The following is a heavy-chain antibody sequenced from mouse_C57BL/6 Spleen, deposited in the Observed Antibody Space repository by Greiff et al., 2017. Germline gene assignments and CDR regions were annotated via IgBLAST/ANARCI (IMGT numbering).Heavy chain of an antibody. J-gene: IGHJ4*01. CDR3: ARRFITTVVYYYAMDY. Sequence: EVQLVESGGGLVKPGGSLKLSCTASGFTFSDYGMHWVRQAPEQGLEWVAYISGGSSTIHYADTVKGRFTISRDNAKNTLFLQMTSLRSEDTAMYECARRFITTVVYYYAMDYWGQGTSVTVSS. D-gene: IGHD1-1*01. V-gene: IGHV5-17*01. CDR2: ISGGSSTI. CDR1: GFTFSDYG.